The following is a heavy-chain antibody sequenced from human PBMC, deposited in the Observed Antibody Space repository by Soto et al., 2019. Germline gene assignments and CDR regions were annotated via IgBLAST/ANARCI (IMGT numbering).Heavy chain of an antibody. V-gene: IGHV3-30-3*01. CDR2: ISYDGSSK. D-gene: IGHD3-22*01. CDR1: GFTFSSYT. Sequence: QVQLVESGGGVVQPGRSLRLSCAASGFTFSSYTMHWVRQAPGKGLEWVAIISYDGSSKYYADSVKGRFTISRDNFKNTLYLQMNSLRAEDTAEYYCARDARSYDSSGYYYNWFDPWGQGTLVTVSS. J-gene: IGHJ5*02. CDR3: ARDARSYDSSGYYYNWFDP.